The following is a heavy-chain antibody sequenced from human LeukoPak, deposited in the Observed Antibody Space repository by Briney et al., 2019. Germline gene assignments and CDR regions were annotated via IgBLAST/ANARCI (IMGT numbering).Heavy chain of an antibody. CDR1: GFTFSSYG. J-gene: IGHJ4*02. CDR2: ISYDGSNK. V-gene: IGHV3-30*18. CDR3: AKDRHYYDSSGYRSYYFDY. Sequence: GGSLRLSCAAPGFTFSSYGMHWVRQAPGKGLEWVAVISYDGSNKYYADSVKGRFTISRDNSKNTLYLQMNSLRAEDTAVYYCAKDRHYYDSSGYRSYYFDYWGQGTLVAVSS. D-gene: IGHD3-22*01.